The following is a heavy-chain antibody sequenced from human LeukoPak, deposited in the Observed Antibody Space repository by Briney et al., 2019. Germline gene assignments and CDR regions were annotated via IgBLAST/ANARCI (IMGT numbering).Heavy chain of an antibody. Sequence: GASVKVSCKASGYTFTDYYMHWVRQAPGQGLEWMGWINPNSGGTNYAQKFQGRVTMTRDTSISTAYMELSRLTSDDTAVYYCARLYYYDSSGYYYLDYWGQGTLVTVSS. J-gene: IGHJ4*02. CDR3: ARLYYYDSSGYYYLDY. V-gene: IGHV1-2*02. D-gene: IGHD3-22*01. CDR1: GYTFTDYY. CDR2: INPNSGGT.